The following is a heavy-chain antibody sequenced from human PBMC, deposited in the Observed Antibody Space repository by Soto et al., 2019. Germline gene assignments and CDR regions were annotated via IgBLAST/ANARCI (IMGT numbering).Heavy chain of an antibody. CDR2: IYYSGST. CDR3: ARSLRQYYYYYYMDF. Sequence: QVQLQESGPGLVKPSETLSLTCTVSGGSISSYYWSWIRQPPGKGLEWIGYIYYSGSTNYNPYLKSRVTISVDTSKNQFSLKLSSVTAADTAVYYCARSLRQYYYYYYMDFWGKGTTVTVSS. J-gene: IGHJ6*03. D-gene: IGHD3-16*02. CDR1: GGSISSYY. V-gene: IGHV4-59*01.